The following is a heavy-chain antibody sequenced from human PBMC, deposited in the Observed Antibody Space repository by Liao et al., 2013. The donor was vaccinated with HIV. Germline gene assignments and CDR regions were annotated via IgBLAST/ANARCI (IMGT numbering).Heavy chain of an antibody. CDR1: GGPITSGDSY. CDR3: ARPYYDFWSGYLDYMDV. V-gene: IGHV4-30-4*08. J-gene: IGHJ6*03. Sequence: QVQLQVSGPGLVKPSQTLSLTCSVSGGPITSGDSYWGWIRQSPGKGLEWIGYIFHTGRTYYNPSLQSRVTISVDPGRNEFSLKLSSVTAADTAVYYCARPYYDFWSGYLDYMDVWGKGTTVTVSS. CDR2: IFHTGRT. D-gene: IGHD3-3*01.